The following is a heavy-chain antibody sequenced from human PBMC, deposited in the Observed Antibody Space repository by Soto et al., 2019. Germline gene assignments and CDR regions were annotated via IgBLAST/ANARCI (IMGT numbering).Heavy chain of an antibody. D-gene: IGHD2-8*01. CDR2: IIPILGIA. CDR3: ASSRLTRMLHRSSNDY. CDR1: GGTFSIYT. J-gene: IGHJ4*02. Sequence: SVKVSCKASGGTFSIYTISWVRQAPGQGLEWMGRIIPILGIANYAQKFQGRVTITADKSTSTAYMELSSLRSEDTAVYYCASSRLTRMLHRSSNDYGGQGTLVNFS. V-gene: IGHV1-69*02.